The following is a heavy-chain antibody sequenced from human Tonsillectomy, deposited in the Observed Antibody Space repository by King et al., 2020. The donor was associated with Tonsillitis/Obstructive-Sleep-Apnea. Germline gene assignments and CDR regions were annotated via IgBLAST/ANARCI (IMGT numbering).Heavy chain of an antibody. V-gene: IGHV3-33*01. CDR2: IWYDGSNQ. CDR3: VSEECSGGNCYSGY. CDR1: GFTFSNYG. J-gene: IGHJ4*02. Sequence: VQLVESGGGVVQPGRSLRLSCAASGFTFSNYGMHWVRQAPGKGLEWVAVIWYDGSNQYYADSVKGRFTISRDNSKNTLYLQMNSLRADDTALYYCVSEECSGGNCYSGYWGQGTLVTVSS. D-gene: IGHD2-15*01.